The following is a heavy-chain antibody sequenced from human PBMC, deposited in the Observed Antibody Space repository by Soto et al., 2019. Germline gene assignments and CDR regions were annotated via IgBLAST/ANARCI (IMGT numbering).Heavy chain of an antibody. CDR2: INHSGST. D-gene: IGHD5-12*01. CDR1: GGSFSGYY. Sequence: NPSETLSLTCAVYGGSFSGYYWSWIRQPPGKGLEWIGEINHSGSTNYNPSLKSRVTISVDTSKNQFSLKLSSVTAADTAVYYCARGVKMATIRGNWFDPWGQGTLVTVSS. V-gene: IGHV4-34*01. J-gene: IGHJ5*02. CDR3: ARGVKMATIRGNWFDP.